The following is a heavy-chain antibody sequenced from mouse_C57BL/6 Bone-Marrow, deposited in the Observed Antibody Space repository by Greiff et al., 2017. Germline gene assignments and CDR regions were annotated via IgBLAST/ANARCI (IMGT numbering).Heavy chain of an antibody. V-gene: IGHV1-62-2*01. CDR2: FYPGSGSI. J-gene: IGHJ2*01. Sequence: VQRVESGAELVKPGASVKLSCKASGYTFTEYTIHWVKQRSGQGLEWIGWFYPGSGSIKYNEKFKDKATLTADKSSSTVYMELSRLTSEDSAVYYCARHEGEGRKDYFDYWGQGTTLTVSS. CDR1: GYTFTEYT. CDR3: ARHEGEGRKDYFDY.